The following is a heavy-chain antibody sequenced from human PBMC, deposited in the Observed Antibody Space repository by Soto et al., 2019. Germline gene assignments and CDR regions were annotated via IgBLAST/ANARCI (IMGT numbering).Heavy chain of an antibody. J-gene: IGHJ6*02. CDR3: ARERVGVGATAYYYYYGMDV. CDR2: INASNGST. D-gene: IGHD1-26*01. CDR1: GYTFTSYA. Sequence: VASVKVSCKASGYTFTSYAIHWVRQAPGQRLEWMGWINASNGSTKYSQKFQGWVTMTRDTSISTAYMELSRLRSDDTAVYYCARERVGVGATAYYYYYGMDVWGQGTTVTVSS. V-gene: IGHV1-3*01.